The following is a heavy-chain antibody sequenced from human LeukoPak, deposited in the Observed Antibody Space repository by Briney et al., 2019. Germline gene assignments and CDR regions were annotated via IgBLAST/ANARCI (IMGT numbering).Heavy chain of an antibody. CDR3: VRGQVPAARGYNWFDP. V-gene: IGHV4-34*01. CDR1: GWSFNDYY. Sequence: PSETLSLTCAAYGWSFNDYYWNWIRQPPGKGLEWVWEINARGATNYNPSLKSRVTISVDTSKKKFSLRFTSTIAADTAVYYCVRGQVPAARGYNWFDPWGQGTLVTVSS. D-gene: IGHD2-2*01. CDR2: INARGAT. J-gene: IGHJ5*02.